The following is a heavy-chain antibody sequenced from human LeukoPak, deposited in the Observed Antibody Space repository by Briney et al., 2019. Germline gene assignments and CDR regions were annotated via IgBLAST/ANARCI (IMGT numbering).Heavy chain of an antibody. Sequence: PGGSLRLSCAASGFTFDDYAMHWVRHAPGKGLEWVSGISWNSGSIGYADSVKGRFTISRDNAKNSLYLQMNSLRAEDTALYYCAKDADTSYGDYVHWGQGTLVTVSS. J-gene: IGHJ4*02. V-gene: IGHV3-9*01. CDR1: GFTFDDYA. CDR3: AKDADTSYGDYVH. CDR2: ISWNSGSI. D-gene: IGHD4-17*01.